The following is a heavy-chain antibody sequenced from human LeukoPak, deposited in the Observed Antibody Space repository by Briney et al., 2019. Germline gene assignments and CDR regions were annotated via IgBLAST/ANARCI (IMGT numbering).Heavy chain of an antibody. CDR1: GYSFTSYW. CDR3: ARQQVGAAAGTGDYYYYYYMDV. J-gene: IGHJ6*03. D-gene: IGHD6-13*01. Sequence: GESLKISCKGSGYSFTSYWIGWVRQMPGKGLEWMGIIYPGDSDTRYSPSFQGQVTISADKSISTAYLQWSSLKASDTAMYYCARQQVGAAAGTGDYYYYYYMDVWGKGTTVTVSS. V-gene: IGHV5-51*01. CDR2: IYPGDSDT.